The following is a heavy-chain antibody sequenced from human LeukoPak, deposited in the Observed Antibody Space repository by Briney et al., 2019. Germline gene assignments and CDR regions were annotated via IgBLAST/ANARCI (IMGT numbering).Heavy chain of an antibody. J-gene: IGHJ4*02. D-gene: IGHD5-12*01. CDR1: GFTFRSYW. V-gene: IGHV3-7*01. CDR2: INQDGSVK. CDR3: ARVGYSGWNLEY. Sequence: QPGGSLRLSXAASGFTFRSYWMSWVCQAPGKGLEWVANINQDGSVKYYVDSVKGRFTISRDNAKNSLYVQMNSLRDEDTAVYYCARVGYSGWNLEYWGQGTLVTVSS.